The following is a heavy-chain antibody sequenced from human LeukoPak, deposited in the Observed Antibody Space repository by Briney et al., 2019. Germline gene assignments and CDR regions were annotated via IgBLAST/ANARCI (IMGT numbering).Heavy chain of an antibody. CDR2: ISGSGGST. CDR1: GFAFSSYA. Sequence: PGGSLRLSCAASGFAFSSYAMSWVRQAPGKGLEWVSAISGSGGSTYYADSVKGRFTISRDNSKNTLYLQMNSLRAEDTAVYYCAKPRGLYSSRDAFDIWGQGTMVTASS. D-gene: IGHD6-13*01. J-gene: IGHJ3*02. V-gene: IGHV3-23*01. CDR3: AKPRGLYSSRDAFDI.